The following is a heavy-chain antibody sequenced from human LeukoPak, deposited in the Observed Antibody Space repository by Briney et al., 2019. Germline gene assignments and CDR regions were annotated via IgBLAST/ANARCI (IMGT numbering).Heavy chain of an antibody. V-gene: IGHV1-69*05. J-gene: IGHJ4*02. Sequence: GASVEVSCKASGGTFSSYAISWVRQAPGQGLECMGGIIPIFGTANYAQKFQGRVTITTDESTNTAYMELSSLRSEDTAVYYCARGKPNSGGMGDYWGQGTLVTVSS. CDR1: GGTFSSYA. CDR3: ARGKPNSGGMGDY. D-gene: IGHD3-10*01. CDR2: IIPIFGTA.